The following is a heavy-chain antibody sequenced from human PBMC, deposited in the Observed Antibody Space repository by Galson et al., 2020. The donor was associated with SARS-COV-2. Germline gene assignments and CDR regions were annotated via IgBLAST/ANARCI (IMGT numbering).Heavy chain of an antibody. Sequence: ASVKVSCKASEYTFTGYHIHWVRQAPGQGLEWMGWINPKSGATKYPQKFLGRVTMTRDTSIITAYMELSSLRSDDTAVYYCARDVPGGRGFDAFDIWGQGTLVTVSS. CDR1: EYTFTGYH. CDR3: ARDVPGGRGFDAFDI. J-gene: IGHJ3*02. V-gene: IGHV1-2*02. D-gene: IGHD3-16*01. CDR2: INPKSGAT.